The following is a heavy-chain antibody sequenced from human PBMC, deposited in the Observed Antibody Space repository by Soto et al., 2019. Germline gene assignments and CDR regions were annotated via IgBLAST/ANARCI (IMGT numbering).Heavy chain of an antibody. V-gene: IGHV1-18*01. CDR2: ITVSNGNT. CDR3: AKAEGVFALLITSTCLVS. J-gene: IGHJ5*01. D-gene: IGHD3-3*01. Sequence: VKVAVKASGSTNYTDGVGWVKIAQSQGLEWMGWITVSNGNTNYIDNLQGRVTMTTDTSTSTAYMELWRLRSDDPAVYYCAKAEGVFALLITSTCLVSWG. CDR1: GSTNYTDG.